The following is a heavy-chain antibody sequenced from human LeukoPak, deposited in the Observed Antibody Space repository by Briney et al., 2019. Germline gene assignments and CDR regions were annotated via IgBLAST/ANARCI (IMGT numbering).Heavy chain of an antibody. V-gene: IGHV1-46*01. CDR2: INPSGGST. D-gene: IGHD3-10*01. CDR1: GYTFTSYY. J-gene: IGHJ4*02. CDR3: ARAGGLLWFGEQYYFDY. Sequence: ASVKVSCKASGYTFTSYYMHWVRQAPGQGLEWMGIINPSGGSTSYAQKLQGRVTMTRDTSTSTVYMELSSLRSEDTAVYYCARAGGLLWFGEQYYFDYWGQGTLVTVSS.